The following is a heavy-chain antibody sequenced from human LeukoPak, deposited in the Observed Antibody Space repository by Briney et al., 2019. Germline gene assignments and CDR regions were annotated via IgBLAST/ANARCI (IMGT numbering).Heavy chain of an antibody. CDR2: IRGSAGST. Sequence: GGSLRHSCAASGFTFSSSAMSWVRQAPGKGLEWVSAIRGSAGSTYYADSVKGRFTISRDNSKNTLYLQMSSLRAEDTAVYYCATSGYWGQGTLVTVSS. V-gene: IGHV3-23*01. CDR3: ATSGY. J-gene: IGHJ4*02. CDR1: GFTFSSSA.